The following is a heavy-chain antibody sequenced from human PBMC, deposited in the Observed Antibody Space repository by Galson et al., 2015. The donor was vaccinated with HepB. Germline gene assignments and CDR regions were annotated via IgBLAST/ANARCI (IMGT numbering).Heavy chain of an antibody. V-gene: IGHV3-7*01. J-gene: IGHJ4*02. Sequence: SLRLSCAVSGFTFRSYWMTWVRQAPGKGLEWVANIQQDGREEYYVDSVKGRFSISRDNSKDSVFLQMNELRAEDTAVYYCARDIGHLPTATSLDYWGQGTRVTVSS. CDR2: IQQDGREE. D-gene: IGHD2-2*01. CDR1: GFTFRSYW. CDR3: ARDIGHLPTATSLDY.